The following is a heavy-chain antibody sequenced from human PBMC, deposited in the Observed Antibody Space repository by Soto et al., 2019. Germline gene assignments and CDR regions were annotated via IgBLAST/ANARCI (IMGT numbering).Heavy chain of an antibody. D-gene: IGHD2-8*01. CDR2: IYSGGST. Sequence: GGSLRLSCAASGFTVSSNYMSWVRQAPGKGLEWVSVIYSGGSTYYADSVKGRFTISRDNSKNTLYLQMNSLRAEDTAVYYCARSMLSYGMDVWGQGATVTVSS. CDR1: GFTVSSNY. J-gene: IGHJ6*02. CDR3: ARSMLSYGMDV. V-gene: IGHV3-53*01.